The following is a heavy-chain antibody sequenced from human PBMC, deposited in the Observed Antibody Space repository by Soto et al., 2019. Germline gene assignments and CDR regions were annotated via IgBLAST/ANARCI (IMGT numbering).Heavy chain of an antibody. Sequence: EVQLVESGGGLVQPGGSLRLSCAASGLKVSSWMSWVRQAPGKGLECVAMTTQDGSGRHYLDSLKGRFTISRDSAKNSMYLQMNSLTVEDTAMYYCASLDTAVIKTGGYWGQGTQVTVSS. CDR2: TTQDGSGR. V-gene: IGHV3-7*01. J-gene: IGHJ4*02. CDR3: ASLDTAVIKTGGY. D-gene: IGHD5-18*01. CDR1: GLKVSSW.